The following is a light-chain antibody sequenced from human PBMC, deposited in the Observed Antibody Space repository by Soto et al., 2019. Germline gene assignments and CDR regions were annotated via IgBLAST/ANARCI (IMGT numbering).Light chain of an antibody. CDR3: QQYNSYPWT. CDR1: QSISGW. CDR2: DAS. Sequence: DIQMTQSPFTLSASVGDRATTTCRASQSISGWLAWYQQKPGKAPKLLIYDASSLESGVPSRFSGSGSGTEFTLTISSLQPDDFATYYCQQYNSYPWTFGQGTKVDI. V-gene: IGKV1-5*01. J-gene: IGKJ1*01.